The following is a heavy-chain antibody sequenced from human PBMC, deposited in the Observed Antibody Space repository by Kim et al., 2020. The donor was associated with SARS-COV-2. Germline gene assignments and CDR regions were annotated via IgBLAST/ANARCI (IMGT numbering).Heavy chain of an antibody. V-gene: IGHV4-39*01. CDR3: ARSPFSGRGCNHWYFDL. Sequence: SETLSLTCTVSGGSISSRNHFWGWIRQTPGKGKEWIGNIYYSGTTYCNPSLKSRVTISVDTSNNHFSLTLTSVTAADTALYSCARSPFSGRGCNHWYFDL. CDR2: IYYSGTT. D-gene: IGHD2-15*01. J-gene: IGHJ2*01. CDR1: GGSISSRNHF.